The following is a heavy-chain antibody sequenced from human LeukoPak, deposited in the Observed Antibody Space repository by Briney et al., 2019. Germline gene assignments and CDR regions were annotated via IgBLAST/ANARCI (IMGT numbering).Heavy chain of an antibody. J-gene: IGHJ4*02. CDR3: AKEYSDYDYTNFDY. D-gene: IGHD5-12*01. CDR2: ISGSGSST. V-gene: IGHV3-23*01. CDR1: GFTFSFYA. Sequence: GGSLRLSCVASGFTFSFYAMSWVRQAPGKGLEWVSLISGSGSSTYYADSVKGRFTISRDTSKNTLFLQMSSLRAEDTAVYYCAKEYSDYDYTNFDYWGQGTLVTVSS.